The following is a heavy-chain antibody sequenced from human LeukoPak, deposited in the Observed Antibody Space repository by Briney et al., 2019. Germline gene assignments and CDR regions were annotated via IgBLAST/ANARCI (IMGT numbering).Heavy chain of an antibody. J-gene: IGHJ1*01. CDR3: ARLPLSGGSFAEYFQH. CDR1: GYSFTSYW. V-gene: IGHV5-51*01. CDR2: IYPGDSDT. D-gene: IGHD2-15*01. Sequence: GESLKISCKGSGYSFTSYWIGWVRQMAGKGLEWRGIIYPGDSDTRYNPSFQGQVTISADKSISTAYLQWSNLKASDTAMYYCARLPLSGGSFAEYFQHWGQGTLVTVSS.